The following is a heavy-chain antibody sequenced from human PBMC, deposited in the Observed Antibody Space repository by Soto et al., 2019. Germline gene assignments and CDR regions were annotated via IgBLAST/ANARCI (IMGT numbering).Heavy chain of an antibody. J-gene: IGHJ3*02. CDR2: ISSSSSYI. CDR3: ARDLVFGPGYDTHDAFDI. Sequence: GGSLRLSCAASGFTFSSYSMNWVRQAPGKGLEWVSSISSSSSYIYYADSVKGRFTISRDNAKNSLYLQMNSLRAEDTAVYYCARDLVFGPGYDTHDAFDIWGQGTMVTVS. V-gene: IGHV3-21*01. CDR1: GFTFSSYS. D-gene: IGHD3-9*01.